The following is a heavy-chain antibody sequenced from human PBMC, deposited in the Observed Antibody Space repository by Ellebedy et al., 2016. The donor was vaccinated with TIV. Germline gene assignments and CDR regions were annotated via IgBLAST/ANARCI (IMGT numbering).Heavy chain of an antibody. V-gene: IGHV1-69*02. Sequence: AASVKVSCKASAGTFSSCTIAWVRKAPGQGLECVGRIIPVIGIANDAQEFQGRVQITADKSTSTGYMELNSRRSEDTAVYYCASRPGAEYSYGSFDYWGQGTLVTVSS. D-gene: IGHD5-18*01. CDR1: AGTFSSCT. CDR2: IIPVIGIA. CDR3: ASRPGAEYSYGSFDY. J-gene: IGHJ4*02.